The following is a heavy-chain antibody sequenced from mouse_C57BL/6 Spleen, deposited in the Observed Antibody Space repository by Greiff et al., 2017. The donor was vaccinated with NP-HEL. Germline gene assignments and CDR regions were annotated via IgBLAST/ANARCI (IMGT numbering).Heavy chain of an antibody. J-gene: IGHJ4*01. CDR1: GYAFSSSW. D-gene: IGHD2-2*01. CDR2: IYPGDGDT. CDR3: ARFYYGYYYAMDY. V-gene: IGHV1-82*01. Sequence: QVQLQQSGPELVKPGASVKISCKASGYAFSSSWMNWVKQRPGKGLEWIGRIYPGDGDTNYNGKFKGKATLTADKSSRTTYMQLSSLTSEDSAVYFCARFYYGYYYAMDYWGQGTSVTVSS.